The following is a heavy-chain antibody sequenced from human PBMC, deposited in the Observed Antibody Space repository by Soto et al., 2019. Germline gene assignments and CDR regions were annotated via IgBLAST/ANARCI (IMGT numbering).Heavy chain of an antibody. CDR2: IKSKTDGGTT. D-gene: IGHD3-9*01. Sequence: PGGSLRLSCAASGFTFSNAWMNWVRQAPGKGLEWVGRIKSKTDGGTTDYAAPVKGRFTISRDDSKNTLYLQMNSLKTEDTAVYYCTTANYDILTGYYSYYYYYGMDVWGQGTTVTVSS. J-gene: IGHJ6*02. CDR1: GFTFSNAW. V-gene: IGHV3-15*07. CDR3: TTANYDILTGYYSYYYYYGMDV.